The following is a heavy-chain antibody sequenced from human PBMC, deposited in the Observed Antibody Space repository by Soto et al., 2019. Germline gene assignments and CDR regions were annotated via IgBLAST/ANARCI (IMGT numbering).Heavy chain of an antibody. V-gene: IGHV1-18*01. J-gene: IGHJ4*02. CDR1: GYTFTSYG. D-gene: IGHD2-8*01. CDR3: ARRYCTNGVCYTIDY. Sequence: GASVKVSCKASGYTFTSYGISWVRQAPGQGLEWMGWISAYNGNTNYAQKLQGRFTMTTDTSTGTAYMELRSLRSDDTAVYYCARRYCTNGVCYTIDYWGQGTLVTVSS. CDR2: ISAYNGNT.